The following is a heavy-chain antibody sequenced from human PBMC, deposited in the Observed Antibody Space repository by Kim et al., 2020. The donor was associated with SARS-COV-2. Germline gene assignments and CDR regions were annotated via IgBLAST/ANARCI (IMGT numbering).Heavy chain of an antibody. V-gene: IGHV3-9*01. CDR3: AKDAFDI. Sequence: NRGRKGYAGSVKCRFTISRDNAKNSLYLQMNSLAAEETALYYCAKDAFDIWGQGTMVTVSS. J-gene: IGHJ3*02. CDR2: NRGRK.